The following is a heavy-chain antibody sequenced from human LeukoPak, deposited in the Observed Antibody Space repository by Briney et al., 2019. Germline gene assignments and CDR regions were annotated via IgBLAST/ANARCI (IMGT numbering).Heavy chain of an antibody. CDR1: GGSISSGSYY. D-gene: IGHD5-18*01. CDR2: IYTSGST. J-gene: IGHJ4*02. CDR3: ARFPGYSCGPHFDY. Sequence: PSETLSLTCTVSGGSISSGSYYWSWIRQPAGKGLEWIGRIYTSGSTNYNPSLKSRVTISVDTSKNQFSLKLSSVTAADTAVYYCARFPGYSCGPHFDYWGQGTLVTVSS. V-gene: IGHV4-61*02.